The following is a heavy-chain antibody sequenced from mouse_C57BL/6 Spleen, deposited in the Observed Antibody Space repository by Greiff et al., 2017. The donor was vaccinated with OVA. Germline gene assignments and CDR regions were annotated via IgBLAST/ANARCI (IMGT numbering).Heavy chain of an antibody. Sequence: EVMLVESEGGLVQPGSSMKLSCTASGFTFSDYYMAWVRQVPEKGLEWVANINYDGSSTYYLDSLKSRFIISRDNAKNILYLQMSSLKSEDTATYYCARDRDDHYFDYWGQGTTLTVSS. D-gene: IGHD3-1*01. V-gene: IGHV5-16*01. J-gene: IGHJ2*01. CDR2: INYDGSST. CDR3: ARDRDDHYFDY. CDR1: GFTFSDYY.